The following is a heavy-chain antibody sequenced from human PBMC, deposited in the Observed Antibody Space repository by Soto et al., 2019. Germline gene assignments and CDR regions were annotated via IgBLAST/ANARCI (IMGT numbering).Heavy chain of an antibody. CDR2: IQSKSAGGAT. CDR3: TRVNLGKLDY. D-gene: IGHD3-16*01. Sequence: EVQLVESGGGLVEPGGSLRLSCAASGFTLSNAWMSWVRQAPGKGLEWVGRIQSKSAGGATVYAAPVRGRFTITRDDSKNTLDLQMSNLKTEDTAMYYCTRVNLGKLDYWGQGTVATVSS. V-gene: IGHV3-15*01. J-gene: IGHJ4*02. CDR1: GFTLSNAW.